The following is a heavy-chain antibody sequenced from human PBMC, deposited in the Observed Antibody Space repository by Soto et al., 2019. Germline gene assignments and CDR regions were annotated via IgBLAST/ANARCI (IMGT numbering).Heavy chain of an antibody. CDR3: ASNSDYYGSGSYYNK. CDR1: DGSISPYY. Sequence: SETLSLTCTVSDGSISPYYWSWIRQPPGKGLEWIGYIYYAGTTTYNPSLKSRVSISVDTSKNEVSLKLSSVTAADTAVYYCASNSDYYGSGSYYNKWGQGTLVTVSS. D-gene: IGHD3-10*01. CDR2: IYYAGTT. V-gene: IGHV4-59*01. J-gene: IGHJ4*02.